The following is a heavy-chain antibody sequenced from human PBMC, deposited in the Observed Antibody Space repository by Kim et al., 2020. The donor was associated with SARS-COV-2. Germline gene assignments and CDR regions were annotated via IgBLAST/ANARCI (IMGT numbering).Heavy chain of an antibody. Sequence: DGGSRYYAEHGKGRFTPSRDNANNMVYLQMNSLRVDDTAIYYCTSIFEYWGQGALVTVSS. CDR2: DGGSR. CDR3: TSIFEY. V-gene: IGHV3-74*01. J-gene: IGHJ4*02. D-gene: IGHD3-3*02.